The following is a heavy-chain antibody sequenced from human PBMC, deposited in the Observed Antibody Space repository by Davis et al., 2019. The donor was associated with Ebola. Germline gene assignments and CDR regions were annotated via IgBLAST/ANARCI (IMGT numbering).Heavy chain of an antibody. Sequence: GESLKISCAASGFTFSGSAMHWVRQAPGKGLEWVSSISSSSSYIYYADSVKGRFTISRDNAKNSLYLQMNSLRAEDTAVYYCASSNIAARPGYYYGMDVWGQGTTVTVSS. V-gene: IGHV3-21*01. J-gene: IGHJ6*02. CDR3: ASSNIAARPGYYYGMDV. CDR2: ISSSSSYI. D-gene: IGHD6-6*01. CDR1: GFTFSGSA.